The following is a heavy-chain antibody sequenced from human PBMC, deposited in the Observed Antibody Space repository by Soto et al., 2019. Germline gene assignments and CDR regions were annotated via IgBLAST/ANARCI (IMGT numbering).Heavy chain of an antibody. V-gene: IGHV3-30*18. J-gene: IGHJ4*02. D-gene: IGHD3-22*01. CDR3: AKDVFYYYDSSGYETDY. Sequence: GSLRLSCAASGFTFSSYGMHWVRQAPGKGLEWVAVISYDGSNKYYADSVKGRFTISRDNSKNTLYLQMNSLRAEDTAVYYCAKDVFYYYDSSGYETDYWGQGTLVTVSS. CDR1: GFTFSSYG. CDR2: ISYDGSNK.